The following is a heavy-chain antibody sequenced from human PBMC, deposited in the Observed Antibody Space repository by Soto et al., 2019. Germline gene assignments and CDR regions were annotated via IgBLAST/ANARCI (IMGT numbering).Heavy chain of an antibody. CDR3: ARGAGPPWFDP. CDR2: VYANGNT. V-gene: IGHV4-4*07. J-gene: IGHJ5*02. Sequence: SETLSLTCTVSGGSVSTYYWSWIRQPAGKGLEWIGRVYANGNTNYNPSLKSRVTVSLDTSKNHFSLELTSVTAADTAVYYCARGAGPPWFDPWGQGILVTVSS. CDR1: GGSVSTYY.